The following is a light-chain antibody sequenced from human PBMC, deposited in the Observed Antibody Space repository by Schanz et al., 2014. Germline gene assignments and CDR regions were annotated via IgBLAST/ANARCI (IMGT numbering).Light chain of an antibody. Sequence: QSVLTQPPSASGSPGQSVTISCTGTSSDVGGYNYVSWYQQYPGKAPKLMIYEVNKRPSGVPDRFSGSKSGNTASLTVSGLQAEDEADYYCSSYAGSNNWVFGRGTKLTVL. V-gene: IGLV2-8*01. J-gene: IGLJ3*02. CDR2: EVN. CDR3: SSYAGSNNWV. CDR1: SSDVGGYNY.